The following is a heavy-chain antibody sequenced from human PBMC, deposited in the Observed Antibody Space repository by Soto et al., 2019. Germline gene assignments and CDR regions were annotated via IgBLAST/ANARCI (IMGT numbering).Heavy chain of an antibody. V-gene: IGHV2-5*02. Sequence: QITLNESGPTQVKPRQTLTLTCTFSGFSLTTSGVGVGWIRQSPGKAPEWLALIYWDDDKRYSPSPKSRLTITKETSKNHVVLTMADLDPADTATYYCAHRVLRTVFGLVTTTAIYFDFWGQGTPVAVSS. D-gene: IGHD3-3*01. CDR2: IYWDDDK. CDR3: AHRVLRTVFGLVTTTAIYFDF. J-gene: IGHJ4*02. CDR1: GFSLTTSGVG.